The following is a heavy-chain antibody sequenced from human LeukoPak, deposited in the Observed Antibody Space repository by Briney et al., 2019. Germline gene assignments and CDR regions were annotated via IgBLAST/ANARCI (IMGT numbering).Heavy chain of an antibody. CDR3: ARSPDYWSGHMDV. Sequence: SETLSLTCTVSGGSISSYYWSWIRQPPGKGLEWIGYIYYTGRTNYNPSLKSRVTISVDMSKNQFSLKLNSVTAADRAVYYCARSPDYWSGHMDVWGRGTTVTVSS. V-gene: IGHV4-59*01. J-gene: IGHJ6*02. CDR2: IYYTGRT. CDR1: GGSISSYY. D-gene: IGHD3-3*01.